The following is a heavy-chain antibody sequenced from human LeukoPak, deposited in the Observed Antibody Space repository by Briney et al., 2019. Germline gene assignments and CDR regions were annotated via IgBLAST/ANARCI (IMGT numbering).Heavy chain of an antibody. J-gene: IGHJ6*03. CDR3: ASRHSKQQPYYYYMDI. Sequence: TLSLTCTVSGDSISSGSYYWSWIRQPAGKGLEWIGRIYSNGDTKFNPSLKSRVTISLDTSKNQFSLKLSSATAAGTAVYYCASRHSKQQPYYYYMDIWGKGTTVTVSS. V-gene: IGHV4-61*02. CDR1: GDSISSGSYY. D-gene: IGHD6-13*01. CDR2: IYSNGDT.